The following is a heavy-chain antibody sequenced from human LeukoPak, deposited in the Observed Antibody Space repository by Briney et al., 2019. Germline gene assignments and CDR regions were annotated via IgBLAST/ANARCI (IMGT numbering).Heavy chain of an antibody. CDR1: GFTFSNAW. D-gene: IGHD1-26*01. CDR2: IKGDGTEK. J-gene: IGHJ6*02. V-gene: IGHV3-7*05. CDR3: ARKVGATTGMDV. Sequence: PGGSLRLSCAASGFTFSNAWMSWVRQAPGKGLEWVAHIKGDGTEKYSVDSVKGRFTISRDNSKNTLYLQMNSLRAEDTAVYYCARKVGATTGMDVWGQGTTVTVSS.